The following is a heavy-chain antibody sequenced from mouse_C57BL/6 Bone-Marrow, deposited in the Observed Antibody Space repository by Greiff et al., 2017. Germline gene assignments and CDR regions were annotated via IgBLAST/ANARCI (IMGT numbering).Heavy chain of an antibody. CDR1: GYTFTNYW. Sequence: QVQLQQSGAELVRPGTSVKMSCKASGYTFTNYWIGWAKQRPGRGLEWIGDIYPGGGYTNYNEKFKGKATLTADKSSSTAYMQFSSLTSEDSAIYYSARASIYYPFDYWGQGTTLTVSS. CDR3: ARASIYYPFDY. D-gene: IGHD1-1*01. J-gene: IGHJ2*01. V-gene: IGHV1-63*01. CDR2: IYPGGGYT.